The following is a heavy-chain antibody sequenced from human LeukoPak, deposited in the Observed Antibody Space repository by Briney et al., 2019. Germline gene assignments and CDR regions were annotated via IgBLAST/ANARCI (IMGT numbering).Heavy chain of an antibody. CDR2: ISSSGSTI. Sequence: PGGTLRLSCAASGFTFSSYGMSWVRQAPGKGLEWISYISSSGSTIYYADSVKGRFTISRDSSKNSLYLQMNGLRTEDTALYYCAKGASGYYDSSGYYPYYFDYWGQGTLVTVSS. J-gene: IGHJ4*02. D-gene: IGHD3-22*01. CDR3: AKGASGYYDSSGYYPYYFDY. CDR1: GFTFSSYG. V-gene: IGHV3-48*04.